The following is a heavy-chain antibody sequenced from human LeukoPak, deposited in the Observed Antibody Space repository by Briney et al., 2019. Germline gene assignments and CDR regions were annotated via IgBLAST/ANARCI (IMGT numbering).Heavy chain of an antibody. CDR1: GGSFSGYY. V-gene: IGHV4-34*01. CDR2: INHSGST. Sequence: SETLSLTCAVYGGSFSGYYWSWIRQPPGKGLEWIGEINHSGSTNYNPSLKSRVTISVDTSKNQFSLKLSSVTAADTAVYYCARDSTFYCSGGSCYKPFDYWGQGTLVTVSS. J-gene: IGHJ4*02. CDR3: ARDSTFYCSGGSCYKPFDY. D-gene: IGHD2-15*01.